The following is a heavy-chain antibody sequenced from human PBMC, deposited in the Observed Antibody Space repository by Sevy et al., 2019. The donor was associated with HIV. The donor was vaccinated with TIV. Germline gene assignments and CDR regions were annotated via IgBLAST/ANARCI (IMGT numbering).Heavy chain of an antibody. Sequence: SETLSLTCTVSGGSISSGNYYWSWIRQRAGKGLEWTVRIYTSGSTNYNPSLKSRVTISVDTSKNQFSLKLSSVTAADTAVYYCARESGDCSSTSCYEGVFDYWGQGTLVTVSS. CDR1: GGSISSGNYY. V-gene: IGHV4-61*02. CDR3: ARESGDCSSTSCYEGVFDY. D-gene: IGHD2-2*01. J-gene: IGHJ4*02. CDR2: IYTSGST.